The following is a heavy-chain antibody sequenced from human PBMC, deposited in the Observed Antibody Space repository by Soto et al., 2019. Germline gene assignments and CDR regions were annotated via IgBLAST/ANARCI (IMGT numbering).Heavy chain of an antibody. Sequence: PGGSLRLSCEGSGFTFSDYYISWIRQSPGKGLEWVSGVSGSGASKYSADSVKGRFTISRDNSNNTLFLQMNSLRAEDTAVYYCAITRLYDSIDYHRDGFDIWGQGTMVTISS. CDR1: GFTFSDYY. J-gene: IGHJ3*02. V-gene: IGHV3-23*01. CDR3: AITRLYDSIDYHRDGFDI. CDR2: VSGSGASK. D-gene: IGHD3-22*01.